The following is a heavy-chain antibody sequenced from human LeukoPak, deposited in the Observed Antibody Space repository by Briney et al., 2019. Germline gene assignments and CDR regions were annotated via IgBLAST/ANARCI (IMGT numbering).Heavy chain of an antibody. CDR3: AKDMRVTH. Sequence: GGSLRLSCAASGFTFDDYAMHWVRRAPGKGLEWVSGISGNSGSIGYADSVKGRFTISRDNAKNTLYLQMNSLRAEDTAVYYCAKDMRVTHWGQGTLVTVSS. CDR1: GFTFDDYA. J-gene: IGHJ4*02. V-gene: IGHV3-9*01. D-gene: IGHD4-4*01. CDR2: ISGNSGSI.